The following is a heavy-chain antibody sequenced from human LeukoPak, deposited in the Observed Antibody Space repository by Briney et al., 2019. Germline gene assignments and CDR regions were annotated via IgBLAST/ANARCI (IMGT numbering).Heavy chain of an antibody. CDR1: GFTFSSYA. Sequence: GGSLRLSCAASGFTFSSYAMSWVRQAPGKGLEWVSGISGSGGSTYYADSVKGRLTISRDNSKDTLYLQMNSLRAEDTAVYYCAKERGGYFYGQFDYWGQGTLVTVSS. CDR3: AKERGGYFYGQFDY. CDR2: ISGSGGST. V-gene: IGHV3-23*01. D-gene: IGHD5-18*01. J-gene: IGHJ4*02.